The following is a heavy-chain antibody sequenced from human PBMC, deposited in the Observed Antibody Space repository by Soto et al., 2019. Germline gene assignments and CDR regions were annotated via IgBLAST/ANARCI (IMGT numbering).Heavy chain of an antibody. V-gene: IGHV1-2*02. D-gene: IGHD6-6*01. CDR1: GFSFTGYY. Sequence: ASVKVSCKASGFSFTGYYIHWLRQAPGQGLEWMGWINAHSCGTEYVQKFQGRVTLTRDTSIATAYLTLTSLTSDDTALYYCAKDLTRQLAYWLDPWGQGTQVTVSS. CDR3: AKDLTRQLAYWLDP. J-gene: IGHJ5*02. CDR2: INAHSCGT.